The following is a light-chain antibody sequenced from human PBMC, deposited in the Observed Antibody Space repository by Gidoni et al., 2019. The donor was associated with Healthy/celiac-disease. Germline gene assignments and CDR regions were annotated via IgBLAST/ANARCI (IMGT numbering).Light chain of an antibody. CDR2: DAS. CDR1: QSISSW. V-gene: IGKV1-5*01. CDR3: QQYNSYPMYT. J-gene: IGKJ2*01. Sequence: DIQMTQSPSTLSASVGDRVTITCRASQSISSWLAWYQQKPGKAPKLLIYDASSLESGVPSRFSGSGSETEFTLTISSLQPDDVATYYCQQYNSYPMYTFGQGTKLEIK.